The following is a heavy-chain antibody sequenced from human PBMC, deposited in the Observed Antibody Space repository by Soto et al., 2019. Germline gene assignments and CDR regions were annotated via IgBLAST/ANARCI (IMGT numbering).Heavy chain of an antibody. CDR2: ISGSGDIT. D-gene: IGHD5-18*01. Sequence: EVQLLESGGGLVQPGGSLRLSCAASGFTFSSYAMSWVRQAPGKGLEWVSSISGSGDITYYADSVKGRFTISRDNSKNTVYLQMNSLRAEDTAVYYCARGSSRGYSYAYYFDYWGQGTLVTVSS. V-gene: IGHV3-23*01. CDR3: ARGSSRGYSYAYYFDY. J-gene: IGHJ4*02. CDR1: GFTFSSYA.